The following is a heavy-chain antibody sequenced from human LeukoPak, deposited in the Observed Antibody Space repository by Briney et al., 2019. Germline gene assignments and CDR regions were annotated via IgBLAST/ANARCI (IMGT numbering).Heavy chain of an antibody. J-gene: IGHJ4*02. V-gene: IGHV3-7*05. CDR1: GFTFSSYW. CDR2: IKQDGSEK. D-gene: IGHD3-3*01. Sequence: GGSLRLSCAASGFTFSSYWMSWVRQAPGKGLEWVANIKQDGSEKYYVDSVKGRFTISRDNAKNSLYLQMNSLGAEDTAVYYCARDREYDFWSGYYPSFDYWGQGTLVTVSS. CDR3: ARDREYDFWSGYYPSFDY.